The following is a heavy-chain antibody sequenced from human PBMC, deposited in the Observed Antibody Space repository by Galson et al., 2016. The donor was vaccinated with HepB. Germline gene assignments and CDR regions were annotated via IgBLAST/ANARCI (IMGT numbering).Heavy chain of an antibody. CDR2: TSYDGSNK. D-gene: IGHD3-10*01. CDR1: GFTFSSYA. J-gene: IGHJ4*02. CDR3: AKVTNYYGSGNYFDY. V-gene: IGHV3-30-3*01. Sequence: SLRLSCAASGFTFSSYAMHWVRQAPGKGLEWVAVTSYDGSNKYYADSLKGRFTISRDSSKNTPYLQMNSLRAEDTSVDYCAKVTNYYGSGNYFDYWGQGTLVTVSS.